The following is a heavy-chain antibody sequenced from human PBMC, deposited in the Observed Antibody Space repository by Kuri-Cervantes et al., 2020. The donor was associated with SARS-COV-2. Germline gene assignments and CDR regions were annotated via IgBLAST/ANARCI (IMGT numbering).Heavy chain of an antibody. CDR1: GFTFSSYW. CDR3: AKGHNSGWHKPPIDY. D-gene: IGHD6-19*01. CDR2: ISGNADFT. Sequence: ETLSLTCAASGFTFSSYWMSWVRQAPGKGLEWVSLISGNADFTYYADSVKGRFTISRDNSKNTLYLQMDSLRAEDTAVYYCAKGHNSGWHKPPIDYWGQGALVTVSS. V-gene: IGHV3-23*01. J-gene: IGHJ4*02.